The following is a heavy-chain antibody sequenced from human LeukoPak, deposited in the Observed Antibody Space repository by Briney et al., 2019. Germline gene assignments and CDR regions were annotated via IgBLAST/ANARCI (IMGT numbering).Heavy chain of an antibody. CDR3: ARCVSSSWYSACWFDP. D-gene: IGHD6-13*01. CDR2: IYYSGST. V-gene: IGHV4-59*08. J-gene: IGHJ5*02. Sequence: SETLSLTCTVSGGSISSYYWSWIRQPPGKGLEWIGYIYYSGSTHYKPSLKSRVTISVDTSKNHFSLNLTSVTAADTAAYYCARCVSSSWYSACWFDPWGQGTLVTVSS. CDR1: GGSISSYY.